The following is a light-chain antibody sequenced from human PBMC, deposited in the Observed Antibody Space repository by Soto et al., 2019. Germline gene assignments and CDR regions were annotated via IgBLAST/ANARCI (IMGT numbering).Light chain of an antibody. CDR1: QGISSW. V-gene: IGKV1-5*03. CDR2: KAS. Sequence: QMTQSPSSVSASVGDRVTITCRASQGISSWLAWYQQKPGKAPKLLIYKASTLESGVPSNFSGSGSGTEFTLTISSLQPEDFATYYCQQYNSYPWTFGQGTKVDIK. J-gene: IGKJ1*01. CDR3: QQYNSYPWT.